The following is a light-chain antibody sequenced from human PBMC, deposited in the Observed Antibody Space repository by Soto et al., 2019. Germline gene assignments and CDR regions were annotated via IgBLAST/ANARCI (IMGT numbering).Light chain of an antibody. CDR1: QSVTTN. Sequence: VTQSPATLSESPGARVTFSCRASQSVTTNLAWYQHKPGQAPRLLIYDASTGASGIPPRFSGSGSGTEFTLTIDRLQPADFAAYYCQQYYRCPVTFGGGTKVDIK. J-gene: IGKJ4*01. CDR3: QQYYRCPVT. V-gene: IGKV3-15*01. CDR2: DAS.